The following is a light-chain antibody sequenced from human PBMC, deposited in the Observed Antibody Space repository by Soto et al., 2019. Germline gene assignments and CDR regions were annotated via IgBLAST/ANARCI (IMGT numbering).Light chain of an antibody. J-gene: IGLJ1*01. CDR2: DVT. V-gene: IGLV2-14*01. CDR1: NSDVGGYNS. CDR3: SSFTSSITYV. Sequence: QSALTQPPSASGSPGQSITISCTGTNSDVGGYNSVSWYRQDPGKAPKLMIYDVTNRPSGVSNRFSGSKSGNTASLTISGLQAEDEADYYCSSFTSSITYVFGTGTKVTV.